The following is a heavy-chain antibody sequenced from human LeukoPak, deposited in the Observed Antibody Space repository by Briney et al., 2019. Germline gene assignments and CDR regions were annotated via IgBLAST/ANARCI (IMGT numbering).Heavy chain of an antibody. D-gene: IGHD1-20*01. Sequence: PGRSLRLSCAASGFTFSSYAMHWVRQAPGKGLEWVAVISYDGSNKYYADSVKGRFTISRDNSKNTLYLQMNSLRAEDTAVYYCATGITGIDYWGQGTLVTVSS. CDR3: ATGITGIDY. CDR1: GFTFSSYA. CDR2: ISYDGSNK. J-gene: IGHJ4*02. V-gene: IGHV3-30-3*01.